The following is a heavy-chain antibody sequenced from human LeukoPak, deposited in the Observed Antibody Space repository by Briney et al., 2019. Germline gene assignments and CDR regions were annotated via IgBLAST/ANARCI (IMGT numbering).Heavy chain of an antibody. CDR3: ARDMGYCSAKSCYSPMDY. Sequence: ASVKVSCKASGGTFSNFDISWVRQAPGQGLEWMGGIITIFGTTDYAQRFQGRLTITADKSTNTAYMELSSLRSEDTAIYYCARDMGYCSAKSCYSPMDYWGQGTLVTVSS. V-gene: IGHV1-69*06. D-gene: IGHD2-2*01. CDR2: IITIFGTT. CDR1: GGTFSNFD. J-gene: IGHJ4*02.